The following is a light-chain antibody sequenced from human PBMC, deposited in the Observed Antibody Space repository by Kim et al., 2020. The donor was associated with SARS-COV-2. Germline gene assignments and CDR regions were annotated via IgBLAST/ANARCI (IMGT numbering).Light chain of an antibody. CDR1: QSVSSSY. V-gene: IGKV3-20*01. Sequence: SPGERAPLSCRDSQSVSSSYLAWYQQKPGQAPGLLIYGASSRATGIPDRFSGSGSGTDFTLTISRLEPEDFAVYYCQQYGSSPPYTFGQGTKLEI. CDR3: QQYGSSPPYT. CDR2: GAS. J-gene: IGKJ2*01.